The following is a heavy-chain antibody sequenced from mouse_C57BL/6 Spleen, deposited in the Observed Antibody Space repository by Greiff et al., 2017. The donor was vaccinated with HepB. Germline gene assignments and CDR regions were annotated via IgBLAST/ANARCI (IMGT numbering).Heavy chain of an antibody. CDR1: GYTFTSYW. CDR2: IHPNSGST. CDR3: ASPLTTVVAPAMDY. Sequence: QVQLQQPGAELVKPGASVKLSCKASGYTFTSYWMHWVKQRPGQGLEWIGMIHPNSGSTNYNEKFKSKATLTVDKSSSTAYMQLSSLTSEDSAVYYCASPLTTVVAPAMDYWGQGTSVTVSS. V-gene: IGHV1-64*01. D-gene: IGHD1-1*01. J-gene: IGHJ4*01.